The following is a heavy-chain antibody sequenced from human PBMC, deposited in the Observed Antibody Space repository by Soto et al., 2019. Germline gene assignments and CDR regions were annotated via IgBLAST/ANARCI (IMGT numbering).Heavy chain of an antibody. D-gene: IGHD2-2*01. CDR3: ARINVEPAAHFDY. V-gene: IGHV3-9*01. CDR1: GFTLVDFA. CDR2: ISWNSGST. J-gene: IGHJ4*02. Sequence: PWGPLRLSCAALGFTLVDFAIHWVLQNPGKGLEWVSGISWNSGSTYYADSVKGRFTISRDNSKDTLYLQMNSLRAEDTGVYYCARINVEPAAHFDYWGQGTLVTVSS.